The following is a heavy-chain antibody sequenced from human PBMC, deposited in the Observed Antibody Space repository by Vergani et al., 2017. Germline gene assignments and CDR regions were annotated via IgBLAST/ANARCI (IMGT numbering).Heavy chain of an antibody. D-gene: IGHD3-16*01. V-gene: IGHV3-21*01. Sequence: EVQLVESGGGVVKPGGSLTISCATSGFDFTNSAMSWIRQAPGRGLQWVSSITRGSKSIYYADSVKGRFTITRDDVKKSLLLRMNNLKVDDTAIYYCARTRSPIAMIIQFEQWGQGTLVTVSS. CDR1: GFDFTNSA. CDR2: ITRGSKSI. CDR3: ARTRSPIAMIIQFEQ. J-gene: IGHJ4*02.